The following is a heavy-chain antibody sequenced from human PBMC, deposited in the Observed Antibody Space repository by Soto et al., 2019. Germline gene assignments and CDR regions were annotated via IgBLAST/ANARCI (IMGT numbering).Heavy chain of an antibody. CDR1: GLTFSNYY. V-gene: IGHV3-23*01. Sequence: EVQLLESGGGLVQPGGSLRLSCAASGLTFSNYYMNWVRQAPGKGLEWVSVVSGSGAIIYYADSVKGRFTITRDNSNNMLYLQMKSRRAEDFAVYYCAEGGGGLELRDWGQGTLVTVSS. D-gene: IGHD1-7*01. J-gene: IGHJ4*02. CDR2: VSGSGAII. CDR3: AEGGGGLELRD.